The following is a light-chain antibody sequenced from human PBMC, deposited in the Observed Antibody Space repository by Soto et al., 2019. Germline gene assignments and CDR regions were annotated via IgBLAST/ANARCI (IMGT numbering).Light chain of an antibody. V-gene: IGLV2-14*01. CDR2: EVS. CDR1: SSDVGGYNY. Sequence: QSSLAHPASVSGSPGQSITISCTGTSSDVGGYNYVSWYQQHPGKAPKLMIYEVSNRPSGVSNRFSGSKSGNTASLTISGLQAEDEADYYCSSYTSSSTPLVFGAGTRSPS. CDR3: SSYTSSSTPLV. J-gene: IGLJ1*01.